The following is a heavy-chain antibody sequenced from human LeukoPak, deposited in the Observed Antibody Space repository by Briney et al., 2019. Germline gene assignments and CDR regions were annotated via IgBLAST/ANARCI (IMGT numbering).Heavy chain of an antibody. J-gene: IGHJ3*02. CDR3: GRHRIAVAGRGAFGI. CDR1: GFTFSGDW. D-gene: IGHD6-19*01. Sequence: GGSLRLSCAASGFTFSGDWMHWVRQAPGKGLVWVSRINSDGTTTYADSVKGRFTVSRDNTKNTLYLQMNSLRDEDTAVYYCGRHRIAVAGRGAFGIWGQGTTVTVSS. CDR2: INSDGTT. V-gene: IGHV3-74*01.